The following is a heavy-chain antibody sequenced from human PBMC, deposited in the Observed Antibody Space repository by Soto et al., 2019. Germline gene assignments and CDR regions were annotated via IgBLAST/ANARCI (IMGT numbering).Heavy chain of an antibody. CDR1: GFTFTTYW. V-gene: IGHV5-51*01. CDR2: IYPGDSDA. D-gene: IGHD3-10*01. J-gene: IGHJ6*02. CDR3: ARHMAPYYYYGMDV. Sequence: GESLKLSCRGSGFTFTTYWIAWVRPIPGEGLEWMGIIYPGDSDARYSPSFQGQVTISADKSISTAYLQWSSLRASDTAMYYCARHMAPYYYYGMDVWGQGTTVTSP.